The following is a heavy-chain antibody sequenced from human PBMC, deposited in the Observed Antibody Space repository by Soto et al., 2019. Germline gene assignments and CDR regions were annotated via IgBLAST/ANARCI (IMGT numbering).Heavy chain of an antibody. CDR3: ARSYGSGSYYDYYYGMDV. J-gene: IGHJ6*02. CDR1: GGAISTYY. V-gene: IGHV4-59*01. Sequence: SETLSLTXSVSGGAISTYYWSWIRQFPGQGLEWIGYIYHSGSSQYNPSLTSRVTISVDTSKNRLSLRLSSVTAADTAVYYCARSYGSGSYYDYYYGMDVWGQGTTVTVSS. D-gene: IGHD3-10*01. CDR2: IYHSGSS.